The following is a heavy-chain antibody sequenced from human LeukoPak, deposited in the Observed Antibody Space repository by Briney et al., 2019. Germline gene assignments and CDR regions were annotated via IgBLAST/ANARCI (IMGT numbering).Heavy chain of an antibody. J-gene: IGHJ4*02. Sequence: GGSLSLSCAASGFPFSSYAMHWVRQAPGKGLEWVAVISYDGSNKYYADSVKGRFTISRDNSKNTLYLQMNSLRAEDTAVYYCARAARITMIVVVIDGFFDYWGQGTLVTVSS. V-gene: IGHV3-30*04. D-gene: IGHD3-22*01. CDR1: GFPFSSYA. CDR2: ISYDGSNK. CDR3: ARAARITMIVVVIDGFFDY.